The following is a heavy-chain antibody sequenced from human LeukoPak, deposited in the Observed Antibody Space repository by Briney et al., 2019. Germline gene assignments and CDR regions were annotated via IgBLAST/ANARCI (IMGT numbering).Heavy chain of an antibody. Sequence: GGSPRLSCAASGFTFDDYAMHWVRQAPGKGLEWISGIRWNRGIIDYADSVKGLFNISRDNARNSLFLQMNSLRTEDMALYYCAKAQSYSLNSYFDYWGQGTLVTVSS. CDR2: IRWNRGII. D-gene: IGHD2-15*01. J-gene: IGHJ4*02. V-gene: IGHV3-9*03. CDR1: GFTFDDYA. CDR3: AKAQSYSLNSYFDY.